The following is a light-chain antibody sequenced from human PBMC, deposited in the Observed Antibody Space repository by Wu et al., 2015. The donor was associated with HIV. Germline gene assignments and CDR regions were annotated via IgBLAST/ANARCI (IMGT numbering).Light chain of an antibody. CDR1: QSVSSN. J-gene: IGKJ1*01. Sequence: EIVMTQSPATLSVSPGERATLSCRASQSVSSNLAWYQQKPGQAPRLLIYGASTRPTDIPVRFSGSGSGTEFTLTISSMQSEDFAVYYCQHYNNWPAFGQGTKVEIK. CDR2: GAS. V-gene: IGKV3-15*01. CDR3: QHYNNWPA.